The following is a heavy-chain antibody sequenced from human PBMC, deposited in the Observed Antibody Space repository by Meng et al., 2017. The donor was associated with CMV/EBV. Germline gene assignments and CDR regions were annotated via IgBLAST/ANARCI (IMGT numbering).Heavy chain of an antibody. V-gene: IGHV1-8*03. CDR2: MNPNSGNT. J-gene: IGHJ6*02. CDR1: GGTFSSYD. CDR3: ARRGSSGWPYYYYGMDV. Sequence: ASVKVSCKASGGTFSSYDINWVRQATGQGLEWMGWMNPNSGNTGYAQKFQGRVTITRNTYISTAYMELSSLRSEDTAVYYCARRGSSGWPYYYYGMDVWGQGTTVTVSS. D-gene: IGHD6-19*01.